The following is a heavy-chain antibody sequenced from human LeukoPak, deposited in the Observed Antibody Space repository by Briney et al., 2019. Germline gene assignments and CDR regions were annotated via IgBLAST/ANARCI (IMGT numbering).Heavy chain of an antibody. V-gene: IGHV4-39*01. J-gene: IGHJ4*02. CDR1: GGSINSGGYF. D-gene: IGHD3-10*01. CDR3: ARRYYFVSGSYYPFDF. Sequence: PSETLSLTCTVSGGSINSGGYFWSWIRQPPGKGLEWMGCIHYSGTTYSNPSLKSRISISVDTSKSQFSLKLRSVTAADTAVYYCARRYYFVSGSYYPFDFWGQGTLVTVSS. CDR2: IHYSGTT.